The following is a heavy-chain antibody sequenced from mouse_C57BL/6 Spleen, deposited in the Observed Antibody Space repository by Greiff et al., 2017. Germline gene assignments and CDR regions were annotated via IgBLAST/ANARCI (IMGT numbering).Heavy chain of an antibody. CDR3: ARRDYCYGSSYGFAY. Sequence: VQLQQSGAELVKPGASVKISCKASGFAFSSYWMNWVQQRPGKGLEWIGQIYPGDGDINYNGKVKGKATLTADKSSSTAYMQLSSLTSEDSAVYFCARRDYCYGSSYGFAYWGQGTLVTVSA. D-gene: IGHD1-1*01. CDR1: GFAFSSYW. CDR2: IYPGDGDI. J-gene: IGHJ3*01. V-gene: IGHV1-80*01.